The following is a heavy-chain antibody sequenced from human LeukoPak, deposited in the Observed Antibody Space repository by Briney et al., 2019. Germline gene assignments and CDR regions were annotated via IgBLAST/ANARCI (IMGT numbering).Heavy chain of an antibody. V-gene: IGHV3-11*06. J-gene: IGHJ4*02. CDR1: GFTFSDYY. D-gene: IGHD3-10*01. CDR2: ISSSSIYV. CDR3: ARLSPVRGVIIDAFDI. Sequence: PGGSLRLSCAASGFTFSDYYMSWIRQAPGKGLEWVSYISSSSIYVYYADSVKGRFTISRDNAKNSLYLQMNSLRAEDTAVYYCARLSPVRGVIIDAFDIWGQGTLVTVSS.